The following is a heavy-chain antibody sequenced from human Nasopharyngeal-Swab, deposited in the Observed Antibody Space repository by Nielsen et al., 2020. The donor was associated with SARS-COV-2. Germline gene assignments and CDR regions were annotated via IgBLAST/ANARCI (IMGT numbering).Heavy chain of an antibody. J-gene: IGHJ3*01. CDR3: AREVGDAFDV. CDR1: GYSFPNYA. CDR2: INTNTGIP. V-gene: IGHV7-4-1*02. Sequence: ASVKVSCKTSGYSFPNYAINWVRQAPGQGFEWMGWINTNTGIPTYVQGFTGRFVFSLDTAVSTAFLQINSLKSEDTGLYYCAREVGDAFDVWGQGTMVTVSS.